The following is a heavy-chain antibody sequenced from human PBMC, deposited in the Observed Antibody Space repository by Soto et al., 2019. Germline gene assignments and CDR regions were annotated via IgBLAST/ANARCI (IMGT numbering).Heavy chain of an antibody. CDR1: GYTFTSYD. V-gene: IGHV1-8*01. Sequence: ASVKVSCKASGYTFTSYDINWVRQATGQGLEWMGWMNPNSGNTGYAQKLQGRVTMTRNTSISTAYMELSSLRSEDTAVCYCARGPIAASLRKPYWFDTWGQGTLVTVSS. CDR2: MNPNSGNT. D-gene: IGHD6-6*01. CDR3: ARGPIAASLRKPYWFDT. J-gene: IGHJ5*02.